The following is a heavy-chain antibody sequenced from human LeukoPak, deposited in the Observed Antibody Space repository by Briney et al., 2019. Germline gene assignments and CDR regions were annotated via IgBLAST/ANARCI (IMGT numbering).Heavy chain of an antibody. CDR2: IYYSGST. Sequence: PGGSLRLSCAASGFTFSSYWMSWVRQAPGKGLEWIGSIYYSGSTYYNPSLKSRVTISVDTSKNQFSLKLSSVTAADTAVYYCAGSGYSYGHDYWGQGTLVTVSS. J-gene: IGHJ4*02. CDR3: AGSGYSYGHDY. D-gene: IGHD5-18*01. CDR1: GFTFSSYW. V-gene: IGHV4-39*07.